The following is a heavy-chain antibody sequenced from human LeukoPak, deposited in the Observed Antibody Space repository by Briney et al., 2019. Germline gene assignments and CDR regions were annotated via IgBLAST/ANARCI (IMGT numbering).Heavy chain of an antibody. Sequence: GGSLTLSCAASGFTFSSYWMHWVRQAPGTGLVWVSRINSDGSSTSYADSVKGRFTISRDNAKNTLYLQMNSLRAEDTAVYYCARDGSVAGPDYWGQGTLVTVSS. CDR1: GFTFSSYW. D-gene: IGHD6-19*01. CDR2: INSDGSST. V-gene: IGHV3-74*01. CDR3: ARDGSVAGPDY. J-gene: IGHJ4*02.